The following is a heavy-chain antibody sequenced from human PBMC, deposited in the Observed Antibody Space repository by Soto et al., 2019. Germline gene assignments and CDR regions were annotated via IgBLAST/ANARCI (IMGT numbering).Heavy chain of an antibody. CDR1: GGSISSGDYY. J-gene: IGHJ4*02. D-gene: IGHD6-13*01. CDR2: ITYSGST. V-gene: IGHV4-30-4*01. CDR3: ARVTGSWTIEY. Sequence: SETLSLTCTVSGGSISSGDYYWTWIRQPPGKDLEWIAYITYSGSTYYNPSLKSRVTISVDTSKNQFSLKVNSVTAADTAVYHCARVTGSWTIEYWGQGTLVTVSS.